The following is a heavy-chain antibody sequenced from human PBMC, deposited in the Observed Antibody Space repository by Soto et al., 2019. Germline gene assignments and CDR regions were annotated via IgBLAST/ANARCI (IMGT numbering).Heavy chain of an antibody. V-gene: IGHV1-69*02. CDR3: ARGLGGRMDD. J-gene: IGHJ6*02. CDR1: GTIFSSYT. Sequence: QVQLVQSGAEVKKPGSSVRVSCKASGTIFSSYTISWVRQAPGQGLEWMGRIIPILGETNSAQKFQDRVTLTAHKAPNTAYMELNSLRLEDTAVYYCARGLGGRMDDWGQGTTVTVSS. CDR2: IIPILGET. D-gene: IGHD3-16*01.